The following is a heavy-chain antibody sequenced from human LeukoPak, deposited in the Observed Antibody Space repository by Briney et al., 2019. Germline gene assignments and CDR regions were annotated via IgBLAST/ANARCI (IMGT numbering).Heavy chain of an antibody. CDR3: ARETTVGATLVRFAAFDI. J-gene: IGHJ3*02. D-gene: IGHD1-26*01. CDR1: GGSISSGDYY. Sequence: PSETLSLTCTVSGGSISSGDYYWSWIRQPPGKGLEWIGYIYDSGSTYYNPSLKSRVTISVDTSKNQFSLNLSSVTAADTAVYYCARETTVGATLVRFAAFDIWGQGTMVTVSS. CDR2: IYDSGST. V-gene: IGHV4-30-4*01.